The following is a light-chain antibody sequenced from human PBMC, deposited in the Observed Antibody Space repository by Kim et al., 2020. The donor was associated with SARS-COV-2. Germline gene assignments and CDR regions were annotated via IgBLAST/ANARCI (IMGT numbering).Light chain of an antibody. CDR2: GTS. J-gene: IGKJ5*01. Sequence: EIVLTQSPGTLSLSPGETATLSCRASRSIGRTYLAWYQQKFGQAPRLLIYGTSNRATDIPDRFSGSGSGTDFILTISRLEPEDFALYYCQQYGGSPPITFGQGTRLEIK. CDR3: QQYGGSPPIT. CDR1: RSIGRTY. V-gene: IGKV3-20*01.